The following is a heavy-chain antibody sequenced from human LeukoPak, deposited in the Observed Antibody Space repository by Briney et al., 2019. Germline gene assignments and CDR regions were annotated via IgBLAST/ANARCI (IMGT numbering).Heavy chain of an antibody. CDR1: GGSFSGYY. D-gene: IGHD2-2*01. CDR2: INHSGST. Sequence: SETLSLTCAVYGGSFSGYYWSWIRQPPGKRLEWIGEINHSGSTNYNPSLKSRVTISVDTSKNQFSLTLSSVTDADTAVYYCARGRRVVPAATRIYYFDYWGQGTLVTVSS. V-gene: IGHV4-34*01. J-gene: IGHJ4*02. CDR3: ARGRRVVPAATRIYYFDY.